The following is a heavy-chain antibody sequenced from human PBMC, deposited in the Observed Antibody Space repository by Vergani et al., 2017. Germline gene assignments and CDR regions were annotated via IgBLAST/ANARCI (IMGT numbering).Heavy chain of an antibody. CDR3: ARDLRLLYNRFDP. Sequence: QVQLVESGGGVVQPGRSLRLSCAASGFTFNQYRMHWVRQAPGKGLGWVAVTWYDGNNKQYADSVKGRFTISRDNSKSTMYLQMNSLRDEDTGVYYCARDLRLLYNRFDPWGQGTLVTVSS. D-gene: IGHD1-14*01. CDR1: GFTFNQYR. J-gene: IGHJ5*02. CDR2: TWYDGNNK. V-gene: IGHV3-33*01.